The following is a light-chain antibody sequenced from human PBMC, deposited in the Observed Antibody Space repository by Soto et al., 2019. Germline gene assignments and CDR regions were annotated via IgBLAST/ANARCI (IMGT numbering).Light chain of an antibody. CDR1: QGIRND. CDR3: LQDYNYPWT. Sequence: AIQMTQSPSSLSKSVGDRGTITCRASQGIRNDLGWYQQKPGKAPKLLIYAASSLQSGVPSRFSGSGSGTDFTLTISSLQPEDFAADYCLQDYNYPWTFGQGTKVEIK. J-gene: IGKJ1*01. CDR2: AAS. V-gene: IGKV1-6*01.